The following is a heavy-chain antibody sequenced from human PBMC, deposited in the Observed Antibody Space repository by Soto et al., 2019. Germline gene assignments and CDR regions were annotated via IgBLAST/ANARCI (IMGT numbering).Heavy chain of an antibody. CDR1: GFTFDDYA. D-gene: IGHD3-10*01. V-gene: IGHV3-9*01. J-gene: IGHJ6*02. CDR2: ISWNSGSI. Sequence: PGGSLRLCCAASGFTFDDYAMHWVRQTPGKGLEWVSGISWNSGSIGYADSVKGRFTISRDNAKNSLYLQMNSLRAEDTALYYCAKDLGSGSYLVDYYGMDVWGQGTTVTVSS. CDR3: AKDLGSGSYLVDYYGMDV.